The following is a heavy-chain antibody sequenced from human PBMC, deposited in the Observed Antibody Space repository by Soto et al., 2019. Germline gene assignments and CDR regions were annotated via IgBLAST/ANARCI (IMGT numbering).Heavy chain of an antibody. CDR1: GFTFSSYS. CDR2: ISSSSSYI. J-gene: IGHJ3*02. Sequence: EVQLVESGGGLVKPGGSLRLSCAASGFTFSSYSMNWVRQAPGKGLEWVSSISSSSSYIYYADSVKGRFTIYRDNAKNSQYLQMNSLRAEDTAVYYCAGDITMVRGVIITANAFDIWGQGTMVTVSS. CDR3: AGDITMVRGVIITANAFDI. D-gene: IGHD3-10*01. V-gene: IGHV3-21*01.